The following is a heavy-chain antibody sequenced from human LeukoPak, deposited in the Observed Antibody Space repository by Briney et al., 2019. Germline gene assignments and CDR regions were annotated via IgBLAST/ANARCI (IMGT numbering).Heavy chain of an antibody. D-gene: IGHD3-16*01. V-gene: IGHV3-15*01. J-gene: IGHJ4*02. CDR3: TIEGDSDEPTSYFDY. CDR1: GFTFSNAW. CDR2: IKSKIDGGTT. Sequence: GGSLRLSCAASGFTFSNAWMNWVRQAPGKGLEWVGRIKSKIDGGTTDYAAPVKGRFTISRDDSKNTLYLQMNSLKTEDTAVYYCTIEGDSDEPTSYFDYWGQGTLVTVSS.